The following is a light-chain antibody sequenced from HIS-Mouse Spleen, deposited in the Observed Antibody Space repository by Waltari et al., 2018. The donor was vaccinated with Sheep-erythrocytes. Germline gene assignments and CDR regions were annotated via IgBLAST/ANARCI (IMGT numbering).Light chain of an antibody. CDR3: QQLNSYLTWT. J-gene: IGKJ1*01. CDR1: QGIISY. V-gene: IGKV1-9*01. Sequence: DIQFTQSPSFLSASVGDRVTITYRASQGIISYLAWYQQQPGKAPKLLIYAASTLQSGVPSRFSGSGSGTEFTLTISSLQPEDFATYYCQQLNSYLTWTFGQGTKVEIK. CDR2: AAS.